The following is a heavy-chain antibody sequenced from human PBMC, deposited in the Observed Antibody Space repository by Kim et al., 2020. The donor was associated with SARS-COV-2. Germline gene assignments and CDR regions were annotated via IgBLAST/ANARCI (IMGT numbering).Heavy chain of an antibody. CDR1: GGSISSYY. CDR2: IYYSGST. V-gene: IGHV4-59*08. J-gene: IGHJ6*02. Sequence: SETLSLTCTVSGGSISSYYWSWIRQPPGKGLEWIGYIYYSGSTNYNPSLKSRVTISVDTSKNQFSLKLSSVTAADTAVYYCARHSGLWFGELLRGGGVGSDYYYYGMDVWGQGTTVTVSS. D-gene: IGHD3-10*01. CDR3: ARHSGLWFGELLRGGGVGSDYYYYGMDV.